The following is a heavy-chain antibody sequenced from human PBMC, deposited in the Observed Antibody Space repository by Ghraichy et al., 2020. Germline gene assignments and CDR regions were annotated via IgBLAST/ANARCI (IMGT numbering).Heavy chain of an antibody. CDR3: AKDRVSSLGPEAFDI. Sequence: GGSLRLSCAASGFTFSTYVMSWVRQTPGKGLEWVSGISGSGGGPSYADSVKGRFTISRDNSKNTLNLQMNNLRAEDTAIYYCAKDRVSSLGPEAFDIWGQGTKVTVSS. D-gene: IGHD7-27*01. V-gene: IGHV3-23*01. J-gene: IGHJ3*02. CDR2: ISGSGGGP. CDR1: GFTFSTYV.